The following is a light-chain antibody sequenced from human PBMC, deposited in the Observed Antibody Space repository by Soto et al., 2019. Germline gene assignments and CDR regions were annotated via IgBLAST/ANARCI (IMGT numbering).Light chain of an antibody. J-gene: IGKJ5*01. CDR2: DTS. CDR1: QSVGSY. V-gene: IGKV3-11*01. Sequence: EIVLAQSRASLSLSPGERATLSCRASQSVGSYLAWYQQKPGQAPRLLIYDTSNRATGIPARFSGSGSGPDFTLTISSLEPEDFAVYFCQQRGDWPITFGQGTRLENK. CDR3: QQRGDWPIT.